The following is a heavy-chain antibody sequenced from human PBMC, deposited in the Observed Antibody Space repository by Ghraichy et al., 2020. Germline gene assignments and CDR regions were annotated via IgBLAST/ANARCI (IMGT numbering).Heavy chain of an antibody. J-gene: IGHJ2*01. Sequence: LSLTCTVSGGSISSGGHYWSWIRQHPGKGLEWIGYIYYSGSTYYNPSLKSRVTISVDTSKNQFSLKLSSVTAADTAVYYCARDRGDRIASGWYKHWYFDLWGRGTLVTVSS. V-gene: IGHV4-31*03. D-gene: IGHD6-19*01. CDR3: ARDRGDRIASGWYKHWYFDL. CDR1: GGSISSGGHY. CDR2: IYYSGST.